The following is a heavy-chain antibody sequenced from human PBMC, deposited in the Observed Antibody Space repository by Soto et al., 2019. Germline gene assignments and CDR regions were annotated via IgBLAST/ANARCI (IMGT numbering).Heavy chain of an antibody. CDR1: GGTFSSYT. CDR3: ASQGYCSSTSCFLDY. J-gene: IGHJ4*02. D-gene: IGHD2-2*01. Sequence: GASVKVSCKASGGTFSSYTISWVRQAPGQGLEWMGRIIPILGIANYAQKFQGRVTITADKSTSTAYMELSSLRSEDTAVYYCASQGYCSSTSCFLDYWGQGTLVTVSS. CDR2: IIPILGIA. V-gene: IGHV1-69*02.